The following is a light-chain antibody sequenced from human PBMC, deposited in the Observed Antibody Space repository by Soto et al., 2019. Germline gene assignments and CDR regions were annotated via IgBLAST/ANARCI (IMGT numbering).Light chain of an antibody. Sequence: SYELTQPPSVSVSPGQTASITCSGDKLGDKYACWYQQKPGQSPVLVIYQDSKRPSGIPERFSGSNSGNTATLTISGTQAMDEADYYCQAWDSSTGLFGTGTKLTVL. J-gene: IGLJ1*01. CDR3: QAWDSSTGL. CDR2: QDS. CDR1: KLGDKY. V-gene: IGLV3-1*01.